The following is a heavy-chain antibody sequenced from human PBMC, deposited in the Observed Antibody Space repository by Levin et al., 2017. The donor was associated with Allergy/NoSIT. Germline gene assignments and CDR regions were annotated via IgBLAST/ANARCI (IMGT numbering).Heavy chain of an antibody. CDR3: ARAYDFWSGSYYYGMDV. CDR1: RFTFSSYD. Sequence: GGSLRLSCAASRFTFSSYDMHWVRQAAGKGLEWVSTIGTAGDTYYAASVKGRFTISRENAKNSLYLQMNSLRAGDTAMYYCARAYDFWSGSYYYGMDVWGQGTTVTVSS. J-gene: IGHJ6*02. CDR2: IGTAGDT. D-gene: IGHD3-3*01. V-gene: IGHV3-13*01.